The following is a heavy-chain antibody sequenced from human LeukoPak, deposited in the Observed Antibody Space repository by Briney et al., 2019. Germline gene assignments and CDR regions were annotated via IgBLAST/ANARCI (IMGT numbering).Heavy chain of an antibody. J-gene: IGHJ6*03. Sequence: GGSLRLSCAASGFTFDDYGMSWVRQAPGKGLEWVSDINWNGGSTGYADSVKGRFTISRDNAKNSLYLQMNSLRAEDTALYYCSREGYGSGSYLYYYYYMDVWGKGTTVTVSS. CDR2: INWNGGST. CDR3: SREGYGSGSYLYYYYYMDV. V-gene: IGHV3-20*04. D-gene: IGHD3-10*01. CDR1: GFTFDDYG.